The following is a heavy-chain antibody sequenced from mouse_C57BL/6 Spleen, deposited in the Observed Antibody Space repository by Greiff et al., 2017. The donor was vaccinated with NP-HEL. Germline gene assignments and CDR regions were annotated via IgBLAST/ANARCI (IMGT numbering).Heavy chain of an antibody. V-gene: IGHV1-64*01. Sequence: QVQLQQSGAELVKPGASVKLSCKASGYTFTSYWMHWVKQRPGQGLEWIGMIHPNSGSTNYNEKFKSKATLTVDKSSSTAYMQLSSLTSEDSAVYYCASFYYDYAWFAYWGQGTLVTVSA. D-gene: IGHD2-4*01. CDR2: IHPNSGST. J-gene: IGHJ3*01. CDR1: GYTFTSYW. CDR3: ASFYYDYAWFAY.